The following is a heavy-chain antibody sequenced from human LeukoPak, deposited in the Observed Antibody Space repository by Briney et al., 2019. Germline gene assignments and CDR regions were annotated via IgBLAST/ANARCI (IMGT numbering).Heavy chain of an antibody. D-gene: IGHD4-17*01. J-gene: IGHJ3*02. Sequence: GGSLRLSCAASGFTFDDYAMHWVRQAPGKGLEWVSGISWNSGSIGYADSVKGRFTISRDNAKNSLYLQMNSLRAEDTALYYCAKDRLPTVTTRPLDAFDIWGQGTMVTVSS. CDR1: GFTFDDYA. CDR2: ISWNSGSI. CDR3: AKDRLPTVTTRPLDAFDI. V-gene: IGHV3-9*01.